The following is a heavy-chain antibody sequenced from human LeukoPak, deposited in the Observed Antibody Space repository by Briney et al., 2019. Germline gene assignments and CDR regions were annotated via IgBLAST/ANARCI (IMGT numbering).Heavy chain of an antibody. CDR3: ARTENWFDP. CDR2: VHYSGRT. CDR1: GGSIGTYY. V-gene: IGHV4-59*01. Sequence: SETLSLTCTVSGGSIGTYYWSWIRQPPGKGLEWIGYVHYSGRTKYHPSLKSRVTISVDTSKNYFSLKLRSVTPADTAVYYCARTENWFDPWGQGTLVTVSS. J-gene: IGHJ5*02. D-gene: IGHD1-14*01.